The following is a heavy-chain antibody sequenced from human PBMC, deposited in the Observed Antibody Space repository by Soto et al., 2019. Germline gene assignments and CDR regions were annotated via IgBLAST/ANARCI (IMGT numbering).Heavy chain of an antibody. CDR3: ARASYCISTSCYATTYYGMDV. Sequence: GASVKVSCKASGYTFTSYAMHWVRQAPGQRLEWMGWINPNSGGTNYAQKFQGWVTMTRDTSISTAYMELSRLRSDDTAVYYCARASYCISTSCYATTYYGMDVWGQGTTVTVSS. J-gene: IGHJ6*02. CDR1: GYTFTSYA. CDR2: INPNSGGT. V-gene: IGHV1-2*04. D-gene: IGHD2-2*01.